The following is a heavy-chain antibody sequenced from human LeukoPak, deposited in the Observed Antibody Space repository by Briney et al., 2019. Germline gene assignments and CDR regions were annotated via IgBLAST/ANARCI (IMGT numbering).Heavy chain of an antibody. Sequence: SETLSLTCTVSGGSISSNYWSWIRQPAGKGLEWIGRIHSFGSTNYNPSLKSRVTMSVDTSKKQFSLKLSSVTAADTAVYYCARASGSYANWFDPWGQGTLVTVSS. CDR1: GGSISSNY. CDR2: IHSFGST. V-gene: IGHV4-4*07. CDR3: ARASGSYANWFDP. J-gene: IGHJ5*02. D-gene: IGHD1-26*01.